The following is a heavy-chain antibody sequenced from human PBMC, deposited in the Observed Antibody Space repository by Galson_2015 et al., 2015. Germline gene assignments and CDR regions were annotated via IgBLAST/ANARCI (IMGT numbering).Heavy chain of an antibody. Sequence: SVKVSCKASGYTFTSYGISWVRQAPGQGLEWMGWISAYNGNTNYAQKLQGRVTMTTDTSTCTAYMELRSLRSDDTAVYYCARDREAVNDYMDVWGKGTTVTVSS. CDR2: ISAYNGNT. CDR1: GYTFTSYG. D-gene: IGHD4-17*01. V-gene: IGHV1-18*01. J-gene: IGHJ6*03. CDR3: ARDREAVNDYMDV.